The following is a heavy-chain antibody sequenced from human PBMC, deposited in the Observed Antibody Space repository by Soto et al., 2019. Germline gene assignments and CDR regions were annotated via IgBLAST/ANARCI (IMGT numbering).Heavy chain of an antibody. D-gene: IGHD6-19*01. J-gene: IGHJ6*02. CDR1: GGTFSSYA. Sequence: QVQLVQSGAEVKKPGSSVKVSCKASGGTFSSYAISWVRQAPGQGLEWMGGIIPIFGTANYAQKFQGRVTITADKSASTASMELSSLRSEDTAVYSCALPAVAGKEGGGWYYGMDVWGQGTTVTVSS. CDR3: ALPAVAGKEGGGWYYGMDV. CDR2: IIPIFGTA. V-gene: IGHV1-69*06.